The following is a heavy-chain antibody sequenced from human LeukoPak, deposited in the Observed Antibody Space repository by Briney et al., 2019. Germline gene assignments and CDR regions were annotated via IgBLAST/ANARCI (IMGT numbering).Heavy chain of an antibody. J-gene: IGHJ5*02. CDR1: GFTFNSYA. CDR3: ARDPGDP. V-gene: IGHV3-53*01. CDR2: IYSGGST. D-gene: IGHD3-10*01. Sequence: PGGSLRLSCAASGFTFNSYAMSWVRQAPGKELEWVSVIYSGGSTYYADSVKGRFTISRDNSKNTLYLQMNSLRAEDTAVYYCARDPGDPRGQGTLVTVSS.